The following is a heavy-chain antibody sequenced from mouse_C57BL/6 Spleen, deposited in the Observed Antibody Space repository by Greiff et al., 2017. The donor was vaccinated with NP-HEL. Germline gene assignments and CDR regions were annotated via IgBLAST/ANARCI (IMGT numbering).Heavy chain of an antibody. D-gene: IGHD1-3*01. CDR3: AREGRGFYNQVFAY. CDR2: ISYDGSN. CDR1: GYSITSGYY. Sequence: VQLKQSGPGLVKPSQSLSLTCSVTGYSITSGYYWNWIRQFPGNKLEWMGYISYDGSNNYNPSLKNRISITRDTSKNQFFLKLNSVTTEDTATYYCAREGRGFYNQVFAYWGQGTLVTVSA. J-gene: IGHJ3*01. V-gene: IGHV3-6*01.